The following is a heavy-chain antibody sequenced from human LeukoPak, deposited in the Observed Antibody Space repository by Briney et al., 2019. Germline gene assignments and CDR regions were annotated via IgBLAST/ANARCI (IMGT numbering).Heavy chain of an antibody. V-gene: IGHV3-7*01. CDR1: GFTFSQYW. CDR2: IKHDGSEKQDGSEK. Sequence: PGGSLRLSCAASGFTFSQYWMSWVRQAPGKGLEWVANIKHDGSEKQDGSEKNYVDSVKGRFTISRDNAKNSLYLQMNSLRAEDTAVYYCARVRNYLHSGSYHTFDYWGQGTLVTVSS. J-gene: IGHJ4*02. CDR3: ARVRNYLHSGSYHTFDY. D-gene: IGHD1-26*01.